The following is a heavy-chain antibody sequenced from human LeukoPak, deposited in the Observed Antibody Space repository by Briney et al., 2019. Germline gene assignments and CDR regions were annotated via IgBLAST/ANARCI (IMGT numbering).Heavy chain of an antibody. Sequence: PGGSLRLSCAASGFTFSGYWMDWVRQTPGKGLEWVANIKPDGSEIYYVDSVKGRFTISRNNAKNSLYLQMNSLRAEDTAVYYCARGTYYYGSGSYYFFDYWGQGTLVTVSS. CDR2: IKPDGSEI. CDR3: ARGTYYYGSGSYYFFDY. D-gene: IGHD3-10*01. J-gene: IGHJ4*02. V-gene: IGHV3-7*04. CDR1: GFTFSGYW.